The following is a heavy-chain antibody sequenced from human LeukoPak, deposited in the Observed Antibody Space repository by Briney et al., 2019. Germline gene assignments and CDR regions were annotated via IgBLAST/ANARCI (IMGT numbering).Heavy chain of an antibody. J-gene: IGHJ4*02. D-gene: IGHD6-25*01. Sequence: PGGSLRLSCAASGLTFSSYAISWVRQAPGKWLEWVSAVSRNGDSTYYADSVKGRFTISRDTSKNTLYLQMNSLRTEDTAVYYCAKDLIAAGEGYYFDYWGQGTLVTVSS. CDR1: GLTFSSYA. CDR3: AKDLIAAGEGYYFDY. V-gene: IGHV3-23*01. CDR2: VSRNGDST.